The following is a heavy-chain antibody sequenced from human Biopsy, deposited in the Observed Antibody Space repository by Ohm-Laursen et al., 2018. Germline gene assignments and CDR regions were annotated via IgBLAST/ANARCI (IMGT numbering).Heavy chain of an antibody. Sequence: GTLSLTCTVSGDSISSYYWSWIRQPPGKGLEWIGYVYYTGSTDYNPSLQSRVTISADTSKNQLSLTLSSLTAADTAVYFCAKQWSYYESFTQHYRGDFDYWGQGTLVIVSS. CDR3: AKQWSYYESFTQHYRGDFDY. V-gene: IGHV4-59*08. D-gene: IGHD3-16*01. CDR2: VYYTGST. CDR1: GDSISSYY. J-gene: IGHJ4*02.